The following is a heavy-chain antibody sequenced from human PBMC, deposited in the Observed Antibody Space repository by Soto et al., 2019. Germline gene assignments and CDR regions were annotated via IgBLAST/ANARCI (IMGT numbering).Heavy chain of an antibody. V-gene: IGHV3-23*01. J-gene: IGHJ6*02. D-gene: IGHD3-10*01. CDR3: ANGRSSGSGRTYGMDV. Sequence: PGGSLRLSCAASGFTFSSYAMSWVRQAPGKGLEWVSAISGSGGSTYYADSVKGRFTISRDNSKNTLYLQMNSLRAEDTAVYYCANGRSSGSGRTYGMDVWGQGTTVTVSS. CDR1: GFTFSSYA. CDR2: ISGSGGST.